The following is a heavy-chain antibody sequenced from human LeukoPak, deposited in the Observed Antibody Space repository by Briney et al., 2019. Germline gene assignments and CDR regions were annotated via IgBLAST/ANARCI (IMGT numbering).Heavy chain of an antibody. CDR3: ATRSGDFWSGYEN. Sequence: ASVKVSCKVSGYSLSDLNIQWVRQAPGKGLECMGGFDPGQATTIYAQKFQGRLTMTEEASTDTAYMELSSLNSEDTAVYYCATRSGDFWSGYENWGQGTLVTVSS. J-gene: IGHJ4*02. D-gene: IGHD3-3*01. CDR2: FDPGQATT. CDR1: GYSLSDLN. V-gene: IGHV1-24*01.